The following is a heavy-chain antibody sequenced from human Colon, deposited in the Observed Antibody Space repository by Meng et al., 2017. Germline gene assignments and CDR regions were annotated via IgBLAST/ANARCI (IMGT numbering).Heavy chain of an antibody. V-gene: IGHV4-4*02. CDR1: GGSISRSDW. CDR2: TSHSGST. Sequence: QGQLQEAGPGLVKPSATLSLTCAVSGGSISRSDWWSWVRQPPGKGLEWIGETSHSGSTNYSPSLKSRVTISLDKSKNQLSLKLNSVTAADTAVYYCASSDYYRSDYWGQGTLVTVSS. J-gene: IGHJ4*02. CDR3: ASSDYYRSDY. D-gene: IGHD3-22*01.